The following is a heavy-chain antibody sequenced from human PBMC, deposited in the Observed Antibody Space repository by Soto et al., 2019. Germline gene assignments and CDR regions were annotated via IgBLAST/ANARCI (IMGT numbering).Heavy chain of an antibody. Sequence: ASVKVSCKASGYTFSNYGISWVRQAPGQGLEWMGWISAYNGNTNYAQKFQGWVTMTRDTSISTAYMELRSLRSDDTAGYYCARDVWFGGDNWFDPWGQGTLVTVS. CDR3: ARDVWFGGDNWFDP. J-gene: IGHJ5*02. D-gene: IGHD3-10*01. V-gene: IGHV1-18*01. CDR2: ISAYNGNT. CDR1: GYTFSNYG.